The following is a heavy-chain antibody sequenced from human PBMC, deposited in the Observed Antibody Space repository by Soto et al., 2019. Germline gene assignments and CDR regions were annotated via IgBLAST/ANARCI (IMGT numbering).Heavy chain of an antibody. CDR1: GFTFSDYY. CDR3: ARGYYDFWSGYYISPYGMDV. D-gene: IGHD3-3*01. V-gene: IGHV3-11*01. CDR2: ISSRGSSI. Sequence: LRLSCAVSGFTFSDYYMSWIRQAPGKGLEWVSYISSRGSSIYYADSVKGRFTISRDNAKNSLYLQMNGLRAEDTAVYYCARGYYDFWSGYYISPYGMDVWGQGTTVTVSS. J-gene: IGHJ6*02.